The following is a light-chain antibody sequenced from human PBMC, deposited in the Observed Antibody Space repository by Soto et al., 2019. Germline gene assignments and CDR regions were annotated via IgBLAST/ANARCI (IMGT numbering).Light chain of an antibody. Sequence: EIVLTQSPGTLSLSPGERATLSCRASRSVSSNYLAWYQQKPGQAPRLLVYGASSRATGIADRFSASGSGTDFTLIISRLEPEDSAVYYCQQYGSSPWPFGQGTKVEI. J-gene: IGKJ1*01. CDR3: QQYGSSPWP. V-gene: IGKV3-20*01. CDR1: RSVSSNY. CDR2: GAS.